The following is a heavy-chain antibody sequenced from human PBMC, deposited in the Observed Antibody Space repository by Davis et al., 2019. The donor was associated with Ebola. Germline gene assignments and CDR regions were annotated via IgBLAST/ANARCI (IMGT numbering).Heavy chain of an antibody. D-gene: IGHD5-12*01. J-gene: IGHJ6*02. V-gene: IGHV5-10-1*01. CDR3: AGATYCYYGMDV. CDR2: IDPSDSYT. Sequence: GESLKISCKGSGYSFTSYWISWVRQMPGKGLEWMGRIDPSDSYTNYSPSFQGHVTISADKSISTAYLQWSSLKASDTAMYYCAGATYCYYGMDVWGQGTTVTVSS. CDR1: GYSFTSYW.